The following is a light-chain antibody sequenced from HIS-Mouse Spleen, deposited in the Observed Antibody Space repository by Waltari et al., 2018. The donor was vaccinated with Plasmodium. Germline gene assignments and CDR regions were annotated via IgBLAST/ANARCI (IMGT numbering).Light chain of an antibody. V-gene: IGLV2-23*01. CDR1: SSDVGSYNL. J-gene: IGLJ2*01. Sequence: PGQSITISCTGTSSDVGSYNLVSWYQQHPGKAPKLMIYEGSTRPSGVSKRFSGSKSGNTASLTISGLQAEDEADYYCCSYAGSSTLVFGGGTKLTVL. CDR3: CSYAGSSTLV. CDR2: EGS.